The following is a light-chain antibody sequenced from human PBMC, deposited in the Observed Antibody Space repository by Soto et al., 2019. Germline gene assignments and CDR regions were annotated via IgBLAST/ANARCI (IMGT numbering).Light chain of an antibody. J-gene: IGKJ1*01. Sequence: DIQMTQSPSTLSASVGDRVTITCRASQSISSWLAWYQQKPGKAPKLLIYKASSLESGVPSRFSGSGSGTEFTLNISSLQPDEFATYYCQQYNSYSSWTFGQGTKVEIK. CDR1: QSISSW. CDR3: QQYNSYSSWT. CDR2: KAS. V-gene: IGKV1-5*03.